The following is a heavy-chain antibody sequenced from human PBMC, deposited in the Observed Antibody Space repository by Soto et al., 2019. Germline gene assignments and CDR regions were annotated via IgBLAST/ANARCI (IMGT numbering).Heavy chain of an antibody. D-gene: IGHD6-6*01. CDR1: AGSPRRGDYS. CDR3: PRDAELVLSGMDV. J-gene: IGHJ6*02. CDR2: NHYTGST. Sequence: SENRSDTYSVSAGSPRRGDYSWCWIRQPPGKGLEWIGYNHYTGSTYYSPSLKSRVTISVDTSKNQFSLILTSVTAADTAVYYFPRDAELVLSGMDVWAQGPTVTV. V-gene: IGHV4-30-4*08.